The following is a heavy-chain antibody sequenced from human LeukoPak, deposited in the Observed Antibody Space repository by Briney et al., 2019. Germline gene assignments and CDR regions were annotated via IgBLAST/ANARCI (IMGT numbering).Heavy chain of an antibody. J-gene: IGHJ3*02. D-gene: IGHD3-3*01. V-gene: IGHV3-74*01. CDR3: ARFLSEWKTDAFDI. CDR1: GFTFSSYW. CDR2: INSDGSST. Sequence: SGGSLRLSCAASGFTFSSYWMHWARQAPGKGLVWVSRINSDGSSTSYADSVKGRFTISRDNAKNTLYLQMNSLRAEDTAVYYCARFLSEWKTDAFDIWGQGTMVTVSS.